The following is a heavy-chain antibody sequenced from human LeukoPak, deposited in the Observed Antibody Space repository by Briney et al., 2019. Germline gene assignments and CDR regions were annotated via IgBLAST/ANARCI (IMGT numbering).Heavy chain of an antibody. CDR3: ARATYYYDSSGYYPPLDY. CDR2: IYYSGST. V-gene: IGHV4-59*01. J-gene: IGHJ4*02. Sequence: PSETLSLTCTVSGGSISSYYWSWIRQPPGKGLEWIGYIYYSGSTNYNPSLKSRVTISVDTSKNQFSLKLSSVTAADTAVYYCARATYYYDSSGYYPPLDYWGQGTLVTASS. CDR1: GGSISSYY. D-gene: IGHD3-22*01.